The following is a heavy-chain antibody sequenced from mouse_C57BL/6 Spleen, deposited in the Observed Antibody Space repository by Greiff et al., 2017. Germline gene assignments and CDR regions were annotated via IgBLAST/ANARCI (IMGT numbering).Heavy chain of an antibody. Sequence: EVNVVEPGGGLVKPGGSLKLSCAASGFTFSDYGMHWVRQAPEKGLEWVAYISSGSSTIYYADTVKGRFTISRDNAKNTLFLQMTSLRSEDTAMYYCARERLRPYYYAMDYWGQGASVTVAS. J-gene: IGHJ4*01. D-gene: IGHD2-2*01. CDR2: ISSGSSTI. CDR1: GFTFSDYG. V-gene: IGHV5-17*01. CDR3: ARERLRPYYYAMDY.